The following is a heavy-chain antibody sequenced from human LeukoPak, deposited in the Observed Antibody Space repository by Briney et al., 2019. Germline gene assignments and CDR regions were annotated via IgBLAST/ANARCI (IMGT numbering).Heavy chain of an antibody. CDR2: VYNSGST. CDR1: GFTVSNTY. J-gene: IGHJ5*02. D-gene: IGHD3-10*01. CDR3: ANSPYGSGSYYNGWFDP. V-gene: IGHV4-59*04. Sequence: GSLRLSCAASGFTVSNTYMSWVRQAPGKGLEWIGNVYNSGSTYYNPSPRSRVTISVDTSKNHFSLKLSSVTAADTAVYYCANSPYGSGSYYNGWFDPWGQGILVTVSS.